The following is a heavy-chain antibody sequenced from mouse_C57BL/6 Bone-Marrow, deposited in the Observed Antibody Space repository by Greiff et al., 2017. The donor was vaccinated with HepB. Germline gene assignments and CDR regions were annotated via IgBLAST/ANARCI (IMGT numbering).Heavy chain of an antibody. V-gene: IGHV1-64*01. J-gene: IGHJ2*01. Sequence: QVQLQQPGAELVKPGASVKLSCKASGYTFTSYWMHWVKQRPGQGLEWIGMIHPNSGSTNYNEKFKSKATLTVDKSSSTAYMQLSSLTSEDSAVYYCTREVRSITTVVSFDYWGQGTTLTVSS. CDR1: GYTFTSYW. CDR3: TREVRSITTVVSFDY. D-gene: IGHD1-1*01. CDR2: IHPNSGST.